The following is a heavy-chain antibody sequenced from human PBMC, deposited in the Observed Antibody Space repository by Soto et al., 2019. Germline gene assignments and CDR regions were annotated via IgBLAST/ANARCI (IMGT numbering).Heavy chain of an antibody. D-gene: IGHD5-12*01. CDR1: GYTFTSYG. CDR3: ARVATKSGDDYYGMAV. J-gene: IGHJ6*02. V-gene: IGHV1-18*01. Sequence: VQLVQSGAEVKKPGASVKVSCKASGYTFTSYGISWVRQAPGHGIEWMGWISAYNGNTNYAQKLQGRVTMTTDTSTSTAYMELRSMRSDDTAVYYCARVATKSGDDYYGMAVWGQGTTVTFSS. CDR2: ISAYNGNT.